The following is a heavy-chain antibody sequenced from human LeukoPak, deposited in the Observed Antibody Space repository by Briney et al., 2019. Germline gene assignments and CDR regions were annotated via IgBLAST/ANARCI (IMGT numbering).Heavy chain of an antibody. V-gene: IGHV3-33*01. Sequence: PGGSLRLSCAASGFTFSSYGMHWVRQAPGKGLEWVAVIWYDGSNKYYADSVKGRFTISRDNSKNTLYLQMNSLRAEDTAVYYXXXXXSAAAVVIQHWGQGTLVTVSS. J-gene: IGHJ1*01. CDR2: IWYDGSNK. D-gene: IGHD6-13*01. CDR1: GFTFSSYG. CDR3: XXXXSAAAVVIQH.